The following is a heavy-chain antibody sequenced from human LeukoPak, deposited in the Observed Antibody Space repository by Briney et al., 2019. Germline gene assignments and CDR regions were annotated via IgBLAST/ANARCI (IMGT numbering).Heavy chain of an antibody. D-gene: IGHD6-13*01. J-gene: IGHJ6*02. CDR3: ARDPRYSSTPYYYYYGMDV. V-gene: IGHV4-34*01. CDR2: INQSGST. CDR1: GGSFSGYY. Sequence: PSETLSLTCAVYGGSFSGYYWSWIRQPPGKGLEWIGEINQSGSTNYNPSLKSRVTISVDTSKNQFSLKLSSVTAADTAVYYCARDPRYSSTPYYYYYGMDVWGQGTTVTVSS.